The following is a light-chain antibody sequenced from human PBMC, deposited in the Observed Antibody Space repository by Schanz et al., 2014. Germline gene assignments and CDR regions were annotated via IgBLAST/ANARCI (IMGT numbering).Light chain of an antibody. J-gene: IGKJ2*01. Sequence: EIVMTQSPATLSVSPGERVTLSCRASQGVRTNLAWYQQRFGQPPRLLLYGASTSATGIQARFIGIGSGTDFTLTISSLEPEDFAVYYCQQYGSSPKNFGQGTKLEI. CDR2: GAS. V-gene: IGKV3D-15*02. CDR1: QGVRTN. CDR3: QQYGSSPKN.